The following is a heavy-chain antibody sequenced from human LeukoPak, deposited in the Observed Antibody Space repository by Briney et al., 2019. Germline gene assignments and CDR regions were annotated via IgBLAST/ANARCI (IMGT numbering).Heavy chain of an antibody. Sequence: PGGSLKLSCAASGFTFASYAMTWVRQAPGKGLEWVPSITGRGGSTYYADSVKGRFTVSRDNSKNALYLQMNSLRTEDTAVYYCAKDLDTAMIGKIDSWGQGTLVTVSS. CDR2: ITGRGGST. D-gene: IGHD5-18*01. V-gene: IGHV3-23*01. CDR3: AKDLDTAMIGKIDS. CDR1: GFTFASYA. J-gene: IGHJ4*02.